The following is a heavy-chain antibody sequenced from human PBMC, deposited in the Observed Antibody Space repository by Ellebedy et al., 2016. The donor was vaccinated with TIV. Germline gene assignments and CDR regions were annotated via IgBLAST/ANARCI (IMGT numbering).Heavy chain of an antibody. D-gene: IGHD3-16*01. V-gene: IGHV3-30*04. CDR3: ASMGDY. CDR2: ISYDGSNK. Sequence: GGSLRLXXAASGFTFSSYAMHWVRQAPGKGLEWVAVISYDGSNKYYADSVKGRFTISRDNSKNTLYLQMNSLRAEDTAVYYCASMGDYWGQGTLVTVSS. CDR1: GFTFSSYA. J-gene: IGHJ4*02.